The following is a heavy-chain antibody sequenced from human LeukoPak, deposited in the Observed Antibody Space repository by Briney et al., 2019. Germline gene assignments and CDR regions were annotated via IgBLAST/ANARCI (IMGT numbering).Heavy chain of an antibody. CDR2: ISSIRNYI. Sequence: GGSLRLSCAASKFTFSDYSMSWVRQAPGKGLEWVSSISSIRNYIYYADSVKGRFTVSRDNAKNSLYLQMNSLRAEDTAVYYCARLSPPPGILLPATVDYWGQGTLVTVSS. J-gene: IGHJ4*02. D-gene: IGHD2-15*01. CDR1: KFTFSDYS. V-gene: IGHV3-21*01. CDR3: ARLSPPPGILLPATVDY.